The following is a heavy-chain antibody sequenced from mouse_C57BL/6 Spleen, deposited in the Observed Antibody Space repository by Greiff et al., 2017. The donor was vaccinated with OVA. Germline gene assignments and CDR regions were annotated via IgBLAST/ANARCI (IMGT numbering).Heavy chain of an antibody. D-gene: IGHD2-4*01. Sequence: VKLMESGPGLVQPSQSLSITCTVSGFSLTSYGVHWVRQSPGKGLEWLGVIWSGGSTDYNAAFISRLSISKDNSKSQVFFKMNSLQADDTAIYYCARNRDDYAAWFAYWGQGTLVTVSA. CDR1: GFSLTSYG. V-gene: IGHV2-2*01. J-gene: IGHJ3*01. CDR2: IWSGGST. CDR3: ARNRDDYAAWFAY.